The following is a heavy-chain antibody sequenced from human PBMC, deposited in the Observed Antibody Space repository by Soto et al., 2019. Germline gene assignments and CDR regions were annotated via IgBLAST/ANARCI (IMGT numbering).Heavy chain of an antibody. Sequence: QVQLVQSGAEVKKPGSSVKVSCKASGGTFSNYPISWVRQAPGQGLEWMGGIIPIFGTVNYAQKFQGSVTITADESTSTAYMELSSLRSEDTAVYYCARGNHRWLQLWYFDRWGRGTLVTVSS. V-gene: IGHV1-69*12. D-gene: IGHD5-12*01. CDR3: ARGNHRWLQLWYFDR. CDR1: GGTFSNYP. J-gene: IGHJ2*01. CDR2: IIPIFGTV.